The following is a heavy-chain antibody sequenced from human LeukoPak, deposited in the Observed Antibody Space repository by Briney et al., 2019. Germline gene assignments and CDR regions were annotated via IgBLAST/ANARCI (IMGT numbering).Heavy chain of an antibody. CDR2: IYHIGSA. Sequence: PSETLSLTCVVSGYSISSGYYWGWIRQPPGKGLEWIANIYHIGSASYNPSLKSRVTTSLETSKDQFSLNLTSVTAADTAVYYCARWLPAAGYSFDYWGQGTLVTVSS. V-gene: IGHV4-38-2*01. CDR3: ARWLPAAGYSFDY. J-gene: IGHJ4*02. CDR1: GYSISSGYY. D-gene: IGHD6-13*01.